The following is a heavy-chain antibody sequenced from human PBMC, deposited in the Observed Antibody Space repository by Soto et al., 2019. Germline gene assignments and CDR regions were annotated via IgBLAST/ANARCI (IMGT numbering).Heavy chain of an antibody. Sequence: GGSLRLSCAASGFNVSSSNMSWVRQAPGKGLEWVSVIYSGGGTDYADSVKGRFTVSRDKSKNTLYLQMNSLRAEDTAVYYCAKDDNAAYPRHWGQGTLVTVSS. CDR3: AKDDNAAYPRH. CDR1: GFNVSSSN. D-gene: IGHD1-1*01. CDR2: IYSGGGT. J-gene: IGHJ1*01. V-gene: IGHV3-66*01.